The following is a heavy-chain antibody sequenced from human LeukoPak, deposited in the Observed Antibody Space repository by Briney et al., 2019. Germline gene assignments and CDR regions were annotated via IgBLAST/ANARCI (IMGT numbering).Heavy chain of an antibody. CDR2: IYYSGST. Sequence: PSETLSLTCTVSGGSISSYYWSWIRQPPGKGLEWIGYIYYSGSTNYNPSLKSRVTISVDTSKNQFSLKLSSVTAADTAVYYCARVSSSSRQSSYYYYYYMDVWGKGTTVTVSS. CDR1: GGSISSYY. CDR3: ARVSSSSRQSSYYYYYYMDV. J-gene: IGHJ6*03. V-gene: IGHV4-59*01. D-gene: IGHD6-6*01.